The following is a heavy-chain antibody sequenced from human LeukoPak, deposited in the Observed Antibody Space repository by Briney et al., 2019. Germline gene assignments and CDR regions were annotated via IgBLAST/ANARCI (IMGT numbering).Heavy chain of an antibody. CDR1: GFTSSTYV. CDR2: ISDDGSDK. D-gene: IGHD6-13*01. CDR3: ATGTGGRVGSLDY. J-gene: IGHJ4*02. Sequence: GRSLRLSCAASGFTSSTYVMHWIRQAPGKGLEWVAVISDDGSDKYYADSVKGRFTLSRDKPKNMVFLQMNSLRAEDTAVYYCATGTGGRVGSLDYWGQGTLVTVSS. V-gene: IGHV3-30*03.